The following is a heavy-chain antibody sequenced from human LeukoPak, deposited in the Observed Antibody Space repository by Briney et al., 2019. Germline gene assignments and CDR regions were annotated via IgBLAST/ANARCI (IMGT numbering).Heavy chain of an antibody. J-gene: IGHJ4*02. CDR2: INHSGST. V-gene: IGHV4-34*08. CDR3: ATRGGLYCSSTSCYEFDY. D-gene: IGHD2-2*01. Sequence: GSLRLSCAASGFTFSTYWMTWVRQPPGKGLEWIGEINHSGSTNYNPSLKSRVTISVDTSKNQFSLKLSSVTAADTAVYYCATRGGLYCSSTSCYEFDYWGQGTLVTVSS. CDR1: GFTFSTYW.